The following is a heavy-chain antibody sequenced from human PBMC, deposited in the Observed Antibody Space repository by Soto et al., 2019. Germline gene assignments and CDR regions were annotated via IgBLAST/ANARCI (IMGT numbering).Heavy chain of an antibody. CDR3: ARHLSLKGYSNLNWFDP. Sequence: SETLSLTCTVSGGSISSSSYYWGWIRQPPGKGLEWIGSIYYSGSTYYNPSLKSRVTISVDTSKNQFSLKLSSVTAADTAVYYCARHLSLKGYSNLNWFDPWGQGTLVT. J-gene: IGHJ5*02. V-gene: IGHV4-39*01. D-gene: IGHD4-4*01. CDR2: IYYSGST. CDR1: GGSISSSSYY.